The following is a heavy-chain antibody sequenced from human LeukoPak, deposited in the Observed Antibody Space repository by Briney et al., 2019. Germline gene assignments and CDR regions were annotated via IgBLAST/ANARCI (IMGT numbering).Heavy chain of an antibody. J-gene: IGHJ6*03. Sequence: GASVTLSCTASGGGFSSNGISWVRQGPGQGNEWMGGIIPNFGAANYAQTFQGRGTITTDESTSTAYIEQSSLRPEDTAVYYCARVQGLRASRDYYSYYMDVWGKGTTVTVSS. V-gene: IGHV1-69*05. D-gene: IGHD3-3*01. CDR1: GGGFSSNG. CDR2: IIPNFGAA. CDR3: ARVQGLRASRDYYSYYMDV.